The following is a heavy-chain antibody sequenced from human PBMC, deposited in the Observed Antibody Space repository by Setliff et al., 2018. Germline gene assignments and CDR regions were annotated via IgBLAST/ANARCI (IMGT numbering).Heavy chain of an antibody. D-gene: IGHD6-13*01. V-gene: IGHV1-69*13. J-gene: IGHJ4*02. Sequence: GASVKVSCKASGGTFSSYAISWVRQAPGQELEWMGGIIPIFGTANYAQKFQGRVTITADESTSTAYMELSSLRSEDTAVYYCARVQQLGTFDYWGQGTLVTVSS. CDR1: GGTFSSYA. CDR2: IIPIFGTA. CDR3: ARVQQLGTFDY.